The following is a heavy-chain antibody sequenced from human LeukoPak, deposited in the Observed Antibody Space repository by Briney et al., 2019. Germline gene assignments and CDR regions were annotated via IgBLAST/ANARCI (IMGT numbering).Heavy chain of an antibody. CDR1: GGSFSGYY. D-gene: IGHD1-26*01. CDR2: INHSGST. J-gene: IGHJ4*02. V-gene: IGHV4-34*01. Sequence: SETLSLTRAVYGGSFSGYYWSWIRQPPGKGLEWIGEINHSGSTNYNPSLKSRVTISVDTSKNQFSLKLSSVTAADTAVYYCARRSYYAPFDYWGQGTLVTVSS. CDR3: ARRSYYAPFDY.